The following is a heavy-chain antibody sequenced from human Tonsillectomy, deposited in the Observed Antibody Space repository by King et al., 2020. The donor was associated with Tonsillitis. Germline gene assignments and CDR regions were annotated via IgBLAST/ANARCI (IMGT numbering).Heavy chain of an antibody. CDR1: RYTFTGYY. CDR2: INPNSGGT. V-gene: IGHV1-2*02. Sequence: QLVQSGAEVKKPGASVKVSCKASRYTFTGYYMHWVRQAPGQGLEWMGWINPNSGGTNYAQKFQGRVTMTRDTSISTAYMELSRLRSDDTAVYYCARGVLTSLRLGELSLWAFDYWGQGTLVTVSS. J-gene: IGHJ4*02. CDR3: ARGVLTSLRLGELSLWAFDY. D-gene: IGHD3-16*02.